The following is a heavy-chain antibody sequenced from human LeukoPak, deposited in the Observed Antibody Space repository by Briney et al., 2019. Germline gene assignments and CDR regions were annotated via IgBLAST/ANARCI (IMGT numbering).Heavy chain of an antibody. CDR2: ISGSGGSI. CDR1: GFTFSSYA. CDR3: AKDSRITIIVVVTRGDY. Sequence: PGGSLRLSCAASGFTFSSYAMSWVRQAPGKGLEWVSAISGSGGSIYYADSVKGRFTISRDNSKNTLYLQMNSLRAEDTAIYYCAKDSRITIIVVVTRGDYWGQGTLVTVSS. D-gene: IGHD3-22*01. V-gene: IGHV3-23*01. J-gene: IGHJ4*02.